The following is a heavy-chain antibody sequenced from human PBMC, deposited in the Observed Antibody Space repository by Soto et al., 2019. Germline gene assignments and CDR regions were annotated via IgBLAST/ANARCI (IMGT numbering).Heavy chain of an antibody. Sequence: SETLSLTYTVSGDSIRNRDYYWSWIRQAPGKGLEWIGYIYYSGNTYYNPSLKSRVTISVDTSKNQFSLKLSSVTAADTAVYHCARAGTDYDILAGYYNVINWFDPWGQGTLVTVSS. D-gene: IGHD3-9*01. J-gene: IGHJ5*02. V-gene: IGHV4-30-4*01. CDR3: ARAGTDYDILAGYYNVINWFDP. CDR2: IYYSGNT. CDR1: GDSIRNRDYY.